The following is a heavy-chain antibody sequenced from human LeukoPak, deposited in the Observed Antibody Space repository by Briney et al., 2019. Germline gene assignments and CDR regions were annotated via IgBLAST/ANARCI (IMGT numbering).Heavy chain of an antibody. J-gene: IGHJ4*02. D-gene: IGHD3-10*01. CDR1: GFTFSSYS. CDR2: ISSSSSYI. CDR3: ARGRRRYGSGSYYLDY. V-gene: IGHV3-21*01. Sequence: GGSLRLSCAASGFTFSSYSMDWVRQAPGKGLEWVSSISSSSSYIYYADSVKGRFTISRDNAKNSLYLQMNSLRAEDTAVYYCARGRRRYGSGSYYLDYWGQGTLVTVSS.